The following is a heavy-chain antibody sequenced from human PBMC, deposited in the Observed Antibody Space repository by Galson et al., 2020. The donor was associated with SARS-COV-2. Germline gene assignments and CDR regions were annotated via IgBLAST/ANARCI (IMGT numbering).Heavy chain of an antibody. Sequence: ASVKVSCKASGYTFTSYGISWVRQAPGQGLEWMGWISAYNGNTNYAQKLQGRVTMTTDTSTSTAYMELRSLRSDDTAVYYCARQIAVVGTWDYYYSMAVWGQGTTVTVSS. V-gene: IGHV1-18*01. CDR2: ISAYNGNT. CDR1: GYTFTSYG. CDR3: ARQIAVVGTWDYYYSMAV. J-gene: IGHJ6*02. D-gene: IGHD6-19*01.